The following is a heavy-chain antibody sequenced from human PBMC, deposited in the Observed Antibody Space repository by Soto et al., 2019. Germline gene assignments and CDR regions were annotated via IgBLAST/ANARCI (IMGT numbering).Heavy chain of an antibody. V-gene: IGHV5-10-1*01. J-gene: IGHJ6*02. CDR2: IDPSDSYS. D-gene: IGHD3-3*02. CDR3: ARHFPLPTDLQFYYYYYYGVDV. CDR1: GYNFTTFW. Sequence: GESLKISCKASGYNFTTFWISWRRQVPGKGLEWMGRIDPSDSYSNYSPSFQGHITISADKSINTAYLHFSNLKASDTAVYYCARHFPLPTDLQFYYYYYYGVDVWGHGTAVTVS.